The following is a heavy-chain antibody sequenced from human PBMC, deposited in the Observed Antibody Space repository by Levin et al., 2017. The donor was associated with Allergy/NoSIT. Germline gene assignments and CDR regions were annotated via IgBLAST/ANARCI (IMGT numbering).Heavy chain of an antibody. Sequence: GESLKISCAASGFTFSSYSMNWVRQAPGKGLEWVSSISSSSSYIYYADSVKGRFTISRDNAKNSLYLQMNSLRAEDTAVYYCAREGYYDSSGYYGEDYWGQGTLVTVSS. D-gene: IGHD3-22*01. V-gene: IGHV3-21*01. CDR1: GFTFSSYS. J-gene: IGHJ4*02. CDR3: AREGYYDSSGYYGEDY. CDR2: ISSSSSYI.